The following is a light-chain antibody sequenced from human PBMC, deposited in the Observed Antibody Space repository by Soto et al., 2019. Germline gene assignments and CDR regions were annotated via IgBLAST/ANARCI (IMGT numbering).Light chain of an antibody. J-gene: IGKJ2*01. CDR1: QSVSSSY. CDR2: GAS. Sequence: EIVLTQSPGTLSLSPGERATLSCRASQSVSSSYLAWYQQKHGQAPRPLIYGASSRATGIPDRFSGSGSGTDFTLTISRREPEDFAVYYCLQYGSSPYTFGQGTKLEIK. V-gene: IGKV3-20*01. CDR3: LQYGSSPYT.